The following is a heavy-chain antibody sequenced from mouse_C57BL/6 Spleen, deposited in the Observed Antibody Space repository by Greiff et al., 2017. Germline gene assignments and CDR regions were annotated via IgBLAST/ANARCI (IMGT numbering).Heavy chain of an antibody. Sequence: EVKLVESGGGLVQPTGSLKLSCAASGFSFNTYAMNWVRQAPGKGLEWVARIRSKSNNYATYYADSVKDRFTISRDDSESMLYLQMNNLKTEDTAIYYCVRQGWDWYFDVWGTGTTVTVSS. CDR1: GFSFNTYA. CDR3: VRQGWDWYFDV. V-gene: IGHV10-1*01. D-gene: IGHD3-3*01. CDR2: IRSKSNNYAT. J-gene: IGHJ1*03.